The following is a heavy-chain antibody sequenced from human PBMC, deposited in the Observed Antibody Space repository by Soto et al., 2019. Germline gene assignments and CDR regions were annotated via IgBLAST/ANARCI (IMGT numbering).Heavy chain of an antibody. D-gene: IGHD6-19*01. CDR2: IRSKAYGGTT. V-gene: IGHV3-49*04. J-gene: IGHJ6*02. CDR3: TRENRGWGLYYYYYGMDV. Sequence: GGSLRLSCTASAFTFGDYAMSWVRHAPGKGLEWVGFIRSKAYGGTTEYAASVKGRFTISRDDSKSIAYLQMNSLKTEDTAVYYCTRENRGWGLYYYYYGMDVWGQGTTVTVSS. CDR1: AFTFGDYA.